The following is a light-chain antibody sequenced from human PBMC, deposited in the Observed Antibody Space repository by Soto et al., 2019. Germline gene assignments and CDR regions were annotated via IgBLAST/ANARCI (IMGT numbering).Light chain of an antibody. V-gene: IGKV1-5*03. J-gene: IGKJ5*01. CDR3: QQYNTYPIT. CDR2: KAS. Sequence: DIQMTQSPSTLSESVGDRVTITCRASQSISDWLAWYQQKPGKAPKLLIYKASGLESGVPSRFSSSGSGTEFTLTITSLQPDDFATYYCQQYNTYPITFGQGTRLEIK. CDR1: QSISDW.